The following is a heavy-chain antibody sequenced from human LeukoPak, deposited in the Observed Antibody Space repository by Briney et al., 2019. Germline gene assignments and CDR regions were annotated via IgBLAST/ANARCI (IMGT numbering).Heavy chain of an antibody. CDR3: ARGPLWFGELLTAPSPFDY. Sequence: ASVKVSCKASGYTFTSYGISWVRQAPGQGLEWMGWISAYNGNTNYAQKLQGRVTMTTDTSTSTAYMELRSLRSDDTAVYYCARGPLWFGELLTAPSPFDYWGQGTLVTVSS. J-gene: IGHJ4*02. CDR2: ISAYNGNT. V-gene: IGHV1-18*01. CDR1: GYTFTSYG. D-gene: IGHD3-10*01.